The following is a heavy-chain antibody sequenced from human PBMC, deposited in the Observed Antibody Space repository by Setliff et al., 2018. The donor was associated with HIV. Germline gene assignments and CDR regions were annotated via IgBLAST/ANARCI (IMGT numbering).Heavy chain of an antibody. Sequence: GASVKVSCKASGGTSNTYAFNWVRQAPGQGLEWMGQVITILDITSYAQKFQGRVTITADESTNTMYMELSSLRSDDTAVYYCAGPRGDEAFDIWGQGTMVTVSS. D-gene: IGHD3-10*01. CDR2: VITILDIT. V-gene: IGHV1-69*10. J-gene: IGHJ3*02. CDR1: GGTSNTYA. CDR3: AGPRGDEAFDI.